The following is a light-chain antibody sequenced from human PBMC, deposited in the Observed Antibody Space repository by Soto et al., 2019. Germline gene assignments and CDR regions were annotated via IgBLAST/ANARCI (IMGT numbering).Light chain of an antibody. CDR2: GAS. V-gene: IGKV3-20*01. Sequence: EVVLTQSPGTLSLSPGERATLSCRASQSVRNDSLAWYQQQPGQAPRLLIFGASSRATGIPDRVSGSGSGTDFTLTISRLAPEEAAMYICHQDGYGVDNFVQGTQPEIK. J-gene: IGKJ2*01. CDR3: HQDGYGVDN. CDR1: QSVRNDS.